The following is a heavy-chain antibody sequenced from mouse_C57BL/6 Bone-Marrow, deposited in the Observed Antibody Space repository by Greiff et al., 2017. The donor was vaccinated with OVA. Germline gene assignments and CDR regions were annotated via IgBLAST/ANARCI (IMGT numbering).Heavy chain of an antibody. J-gene: IGHJ2*01. CDR2: IHPNSGST. D-gene: IGHD1-1*01. V-gene: IGHV1-64*01. Sequence: QVQLQQPGAELVKPGASVKLSCKASGYTFTSYWMHWVKQRPGQGLEWIGMIHPNSGSTNYNEKFKSKATLPVDKSSSTAYMQLSSLTSEDSAVYYCARNITTVGPYFDYWGQGTTLTGSS. CDR1: GYTFTSYW. CDR3: ARNITTVGPYFDY.